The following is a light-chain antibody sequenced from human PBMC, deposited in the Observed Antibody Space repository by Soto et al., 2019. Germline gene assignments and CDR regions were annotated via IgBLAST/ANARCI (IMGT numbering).Light chain of an antibody. Sequence: IVMTQSPATLSVSPGERATLSCRASQSVSSNLAWYQQKPGQAPRLLIYGASTRATGIPARFSGSGSGTEVTLTISSLQSEDFAVYYCQQYNNWPRTFGQGTKLEIK. J-gene: IGKJ2*02. CDR3: QQYNNWPRT. CDR1: QSVSSN. V-gene: IGKV3-15*01. CDR2: GAS.